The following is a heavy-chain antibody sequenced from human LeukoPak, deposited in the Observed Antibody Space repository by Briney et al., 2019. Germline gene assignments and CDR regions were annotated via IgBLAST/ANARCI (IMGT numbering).Heavy chain of an antibody. V-gene: IGHV1-69*04. D-gene: IGHD3-22*01. CDR2: IIPILGIA. CDR1: GGTFSSYA. CDR3: ARDHITYYYDSSGYPNWFDP. J-gene: IGHJ5*02. Sequence: SVKVSCKASGGTFSSYAISWVRQAPGQGLEWMGRIIPILGIANYAQKFQGRVTFTADKSTSTAYMELSSLRSEDTAVYYCARDHITYYYDSSGYPNWFDPWGQGTLVTVSS.